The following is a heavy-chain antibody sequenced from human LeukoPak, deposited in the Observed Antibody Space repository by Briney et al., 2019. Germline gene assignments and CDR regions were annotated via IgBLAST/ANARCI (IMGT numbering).Heavy chain of an antibody. CDR3: AIDRYYYDSSGYCRFDY. CDR1: GGSISSYY. D-gene: IGHD3-22*01. CDR2: IYYSGST. J-gene: IGHJ4*02. Sequence: SETLSLTCTVSGGSISSYYWSWIRQPPGKGLEWIGYIYYSGSTNYNPSLKSRVTMSVDTSKNEFSLKLSSVTAADTAVYYCAIDRYYYDSSGYCRFDYWGQGTLVSVSS. V-gene: IGHV4-59*12.